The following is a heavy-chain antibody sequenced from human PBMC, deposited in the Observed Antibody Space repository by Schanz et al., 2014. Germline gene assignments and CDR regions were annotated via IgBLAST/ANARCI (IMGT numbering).Heavy chain of an antibody. CDR3: AKGRFGELSAFDI. V-gene: IGHV3-74*02. CDR2: INSVGSNT. J-gene: IGHJ3*02. Sequence: EVQLLESGGGLAQPGGSLRLSCAASGFTFSSHWMHWVRQDPGKGLVWVARINSVGSNTDYADSVTGRFTISRDNAKNTLYLQMNSLRAEDTAVYYCAKGRFGELSAFDIWGQGTMVTVSS. CDR1: GFTFSSHW. D-gene: IGHD3-10*01.